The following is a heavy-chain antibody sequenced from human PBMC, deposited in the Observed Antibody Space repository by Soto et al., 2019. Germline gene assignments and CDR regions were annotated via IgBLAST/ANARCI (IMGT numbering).Heavy chain of an antibody. CDR2: IIPIFGTA. CDR1: GGTFSSYA. J-gene: IGHJ6*02. Sequence: ASVTVSCKASGGTFSSYAISWVRQAPGRGLEWMGGIIPIFGTANYAQKFQGRVTITADESTSTAYMELSSLRSEDTAVYYCARAQGGPQSVPNRSYYYGMDVWGQGTTVTVSS. V-gene: IGHV1-69*13. D-gene: IGHD1-26*01. CDR3: ARAQGGPQSVPNRSYYYGMDV.